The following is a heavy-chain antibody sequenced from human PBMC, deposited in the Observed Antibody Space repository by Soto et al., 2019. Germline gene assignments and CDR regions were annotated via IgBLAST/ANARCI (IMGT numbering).Heavy chain of an antibody. J-gene: IGHJ4*02. Sequence: EVQVVVSGGGLVQPGGSLKLSCAASGVTFSGSAMHWVRQASGKGLEWVGRIRSKANSYATAYGASVKGRFTMSRDDSKDTAYLQMNSLKTEDTAVYYGTTRGVGFNADFDYWGPGFLVTVSS. CDR1: GVTFSGSA. CDR3: TTRGVGFNADFDY. V-gene: IGHV3-73*01. D-gene: IGHD3-10*01. CDR2: IRSKANSYAT.